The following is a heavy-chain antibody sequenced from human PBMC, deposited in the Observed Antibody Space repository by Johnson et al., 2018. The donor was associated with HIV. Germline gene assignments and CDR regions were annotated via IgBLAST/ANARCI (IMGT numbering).Heavy chain of an antibody. CDR1: GLIFSSYD. Sequence: ETLVESGGGLVQPGGSLRLSCPASGLIFSSYDMHWVRQATGRGLEWVSASGTAGDTYSPGSVKGRFTISRENAKNSLYLQMDSLRAGDTALYYCARAKRDYYGSGGVGAFDIWGQGTMVTVSS. V-gene: IGHV3-13*01. CDR2: SGTAGDT. CDR3: ARAKRDYYGSGGVGAFDI. J-gene: IGHJ3*02. D-gene: IGHD3-10*01.